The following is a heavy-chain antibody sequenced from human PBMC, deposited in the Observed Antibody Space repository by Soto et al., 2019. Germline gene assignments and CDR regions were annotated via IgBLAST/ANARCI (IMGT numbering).Heavy chain of an antibody. J-gene: IGHJ3*02. CDR2: ISVSGGST. D-gene: IGHD4-4*01. CDR3: ARADDYNRDDSLDI. CDR1: GFTFSSYA. V-gene: IGHV3-23*01. Sequence: GGSLRLSCAASGFTFSSYAMSWVRQAPGRGLEWVSSISVSGGSTYYADSVQGRFTISRDNSKNTLYLQMNSLRAEDTAVYYCARADDYNRDDSLDIWGQGTIATVSS.